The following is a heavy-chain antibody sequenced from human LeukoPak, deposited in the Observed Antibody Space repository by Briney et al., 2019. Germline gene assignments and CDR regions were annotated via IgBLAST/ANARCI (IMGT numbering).Heavy chain of an antibody. CDR3: ARDGLYDSSGYYMDS. Sequence: PSETLSLTCTVSGGAISSYYWSWIRQPPGKGLEWIGHIYYSGGTKYNPSLMSRVTISVDRTQNQFSLSLSSVTAADTAVYYCARDGLYDSSGYYMDSWGQGTLVIVSS. J-gene: IGHJ4*02. CDR1: GGAISSYY. CDR2: IYYSGGT. V-gene: IGHV4-59*01. D-gene: IGHD3-22*01.